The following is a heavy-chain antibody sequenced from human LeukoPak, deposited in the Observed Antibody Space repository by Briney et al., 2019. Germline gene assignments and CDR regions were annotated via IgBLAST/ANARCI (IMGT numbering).Heavy chain of an antibody. V-gene: IGHV4-30-2*01. CDR2: IYHSGST. D-gene: IGHD6-13*01. Sequence: KSSETLSLTCTVSGGSISSGGYYWSWIRQPPGKGLEWIGYIYHSGSTYYNPSLKSRVTISVDRSKNQFSLKLGSVTAADTAVYYCARVDSSSSGEDYWGQGTLVTVSS. J-gene: IGHJ4*02. CDR1: GGSISSGGYY. CDR3: ARVDSSSSGEDY.